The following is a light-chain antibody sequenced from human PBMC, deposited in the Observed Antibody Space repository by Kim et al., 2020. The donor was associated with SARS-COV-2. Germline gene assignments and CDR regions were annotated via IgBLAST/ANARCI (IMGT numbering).Light chain of an antibody. J-gene: IGKJ2*01. CDR3: QQYGSSPRA. Sequence: LSPGERATLSCRASQSVSSSYLAWYQQKPGQAPRLLIYGASSRATGIPDRFSGSGSGTDFTLTISRLEPEDFAVYYCQQYGSSPRAFGQGTKLEI. CDR2: GAS. CDR1: QSVSSSY. V-gene: IGKV3-20*01.